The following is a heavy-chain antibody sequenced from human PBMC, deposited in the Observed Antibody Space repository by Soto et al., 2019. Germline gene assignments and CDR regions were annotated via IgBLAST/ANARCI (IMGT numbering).Heavy chain of an antibody. V-gene: IGHV4-39*07. CDR3: AAGGGLPRYY. J-gene: IGHJ4*02. D-gene: IGHD5-12*01. CDR2: IFYSGTT. Sequence: PSETLSLTCTVSGGSISSSSYYWGWIRQPPGKGLEWIGSIFYSGTTYYNPSLKSRITISVDRSKNQFSLKLSSVTAADTAVYYCAAGGGLPRYYWGQGTLVTVS. CDR1: GGSISSSSYY.